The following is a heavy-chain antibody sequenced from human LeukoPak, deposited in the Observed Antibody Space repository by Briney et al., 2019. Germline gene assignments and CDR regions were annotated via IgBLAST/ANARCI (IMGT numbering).Heavy chain of an antibody. CDR1: GGSISRYY. CDR3: ARQKFLEWYFDY. Sequence: PSETLSLTCTVSGGSISRYYWSWIRQPPGKGLEWIGYIYYSGSTNYNPSLKSRVTISVDTSKNQFSLKLSSVTAADTALYYCARQKFLEWYFDYWGQGTLVTVSS. V-gene: IGHV4-59*08. J-gene: IGHJ4*02. D-gene: IGHD3-3*01. CDR2: IYYSGST.